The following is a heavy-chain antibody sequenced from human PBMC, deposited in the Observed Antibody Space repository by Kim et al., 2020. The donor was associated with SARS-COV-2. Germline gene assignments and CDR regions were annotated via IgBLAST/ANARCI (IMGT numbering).Heavy chain of an antibody. Sequence: ASVKVSCKASGYTFTRYGINWVRQAPGQGLEWMGWISAYNGNTNYAQKLQGRVTMTTDTSTSTAYMELRSLRSDDTAVYYCARDLEMATMMRGPDYWGQGTLVTVSS. CDR2: ISAYNGNT. D-gene: IGHD5-12*01. J-gene: IGHJ4*02. V-gene: IGHV1-18*01. CDR1: GYTFTRYG. CDR3: ARDLEMATMMRGPDY.